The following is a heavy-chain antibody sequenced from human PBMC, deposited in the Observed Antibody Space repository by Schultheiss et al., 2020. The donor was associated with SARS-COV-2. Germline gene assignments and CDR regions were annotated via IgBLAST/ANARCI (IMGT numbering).Heavy chain of an antibody. CDR2: IYHSGST. J-gene: IGHJ6*03. CDR3: AKDVATLNAVYYYYYMDV. Sequence: SETLSLTCTVSGGSISSYYWSWIRQPPGKGLEWIGSIYHSGSTYYNPSLKSRVTISVDTSKNQFSLKLSSVTAADTAVYYCAKDVATLNAVYYYYYMDVWGKGTTVTVSS. V-gene: IGHV4-38-2*02. CDR1: GGSISSYY. D-gene: IGHD5-12*01.